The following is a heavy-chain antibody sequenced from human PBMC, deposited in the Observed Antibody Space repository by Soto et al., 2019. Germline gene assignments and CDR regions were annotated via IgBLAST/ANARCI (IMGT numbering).Heavy chain of an antibody. Sequence: PSETLSLTCTVSGGSISSSSYYWGWIRQPPGKGLEWIGSIYYSGSTYYNPSLKSRVTISVDTSKNQFSLKLSSVTAADTAVYDCAFSYYYGSGLDYWGQGTLVTVSS. CDR2: IYYSGST. D-gene: IGHD3-10*01. CDR1: GGSISSSSYY. V-gene: IGHV4-39*01. CDR3: AFSYYYGSGLDY. J-gene: IGHJ4*02.